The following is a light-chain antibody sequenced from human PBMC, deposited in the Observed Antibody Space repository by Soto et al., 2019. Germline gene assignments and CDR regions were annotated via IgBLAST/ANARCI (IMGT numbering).Light chain of an antibody. V-gene: IGKV1-5*01. CDR1: QSISSG. CDR3: QQYNSYWWT. CDR2: DAS. Sequence: DIQMTQSPSTLSASVGDRVTITCRASQSISSGLAWYQQKPGKAPKLLIYDASSLESGVPSRFSGSGSGTEFTLTISSLQPDDFATYYCQQYNSYWWTFGQGTKVEIK. J-gene: IGKJ1*01.